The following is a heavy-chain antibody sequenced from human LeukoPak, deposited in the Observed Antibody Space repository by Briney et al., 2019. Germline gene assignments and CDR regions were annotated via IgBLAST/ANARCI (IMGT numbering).Heavy chain of an antibody. V-gene: IGHV4-59*01. CDR2: IYYSGST. J-gene: IGHJ4*02. CDR1: GGSISSYY. Sequence: PSQTLSLTCTVSGGSISSYYWSWIRQPPGKGLEWIGYIYYSGSTNYNPSLKSRVTISVDTSKNQFSLKLSSVTAADTAVYYCARDPPSEDGEGYWGQGTLVTVSS. CDR3: ARDPPSEDGEGY. D-gene: IGHD4-17*01.